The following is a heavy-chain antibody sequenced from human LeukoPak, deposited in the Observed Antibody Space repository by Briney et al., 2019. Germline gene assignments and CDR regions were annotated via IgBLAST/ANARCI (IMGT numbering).Heavy chain of an antibody. J-gene: IGHJ4*02. Sequence: ASVKVSCKPSGYTFSDYFIHWVRQAPGQGLEWVGWINPYSGVTNSAQKFQGRVTMTTDTSIRTVYMEVSRTRSDDTAVYYCARGMAVGGTKIGFDYWGQGTVVTVSS. CDR3: ARGMAVGGTKIGFDY. CDR2: INPYSGVT. CDR1: GYTFSDYF. D-gene: IGHD6-19*01. V-gene: IGHV1-2*02.